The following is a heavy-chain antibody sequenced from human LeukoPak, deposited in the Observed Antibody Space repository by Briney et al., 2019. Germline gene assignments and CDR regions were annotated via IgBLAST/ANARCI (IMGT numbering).Heavy chain of an antibody. J-gene: IGHJ5*02. Sequence: SETLSLTCTVSGGSISSYYWSWIRQPPGKGLEWIGYIYYSGSTNYNPSLKSRVTISVDTSKNQSSLKLSSVTAADTAVYYCAKNGQSGFSFDPWGQGTLVTVSS. D-gene: IGHD3-3*01. CDR3: AKNGQSGFSFDP. V-gene: IGHV4-59*08. CDR1: GGSISSYY. CDR2: IYYSGST.